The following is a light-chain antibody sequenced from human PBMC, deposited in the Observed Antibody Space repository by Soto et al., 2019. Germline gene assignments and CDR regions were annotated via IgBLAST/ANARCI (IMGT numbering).Light chain of an antibody. CDR2: SAS. V-gene: IGKV3-15*01. J-gene: IGKJ2*01. CDR3: QQYYNWPPYT. Sequence: EVVMTQSPATLSVSPGDRATLSCRASQSVDTNVAWYQQKPGQAPRLLVHSASTRATGIPARFTGIGSGTDFTLTTIGLQSDDFAVYYCQQYYNWPPYTFGQGTKLQIK. CDR1: QSVDTN.